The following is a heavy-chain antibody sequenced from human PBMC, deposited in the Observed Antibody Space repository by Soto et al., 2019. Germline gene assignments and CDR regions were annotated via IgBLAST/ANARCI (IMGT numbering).Heavy chain of an antibody. CDR3: ATGDSWQSYFDY. D-gene: IGHD6-13*01. Sequence: ASVKVSCKASGYTFIGHYMHWVRQAPGQGLVRMGWINPNSGATNYAQTFQGRVTMTRDTSISTGYMELSSLRSDDTAVYYCATGDSWQSYFDYWGQGTLVTVSS. V-gene: IGHV1-2*02. J-gene: IGHJ4*01. CDR2: INPNSGAT. CDR1: GYTFIGHY.